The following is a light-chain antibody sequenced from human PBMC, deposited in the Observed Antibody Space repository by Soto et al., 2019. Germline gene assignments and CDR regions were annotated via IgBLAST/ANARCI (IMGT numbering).Light chain of an antibody. V-gene: IGKV3-20*01. CDR3: QQYGNSPWT. Sequence: DIVMTQTPLSLPVTPGEPASISCRASQSVSSSYLAWHQQKPGQAPRLLIYGASSRATGIPDRFSGSGSGTDFTLTISRLEPEDFAVYYCQQYGNSPWTFGQGTKVDIK. J-gene: IGKJ1*01. CDR1: QSVSSSY. CDR2: GAS.